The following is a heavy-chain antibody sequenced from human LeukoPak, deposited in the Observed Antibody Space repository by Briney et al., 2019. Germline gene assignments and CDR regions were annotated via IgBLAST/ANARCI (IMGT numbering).Heavy chain of an antibody. D-gene: IGHD2-2*01. CDR3: ARRVVPAAEVDY. J-gene: IGHJ4*02. CDR1: GGSISGSSYY. Sequence: SETLSLTCTVSGGSISGSSYYWGWIRQPPGKGLEWIGSIYYSGSTYYNPSLKSRVTISVDTSKNQFSLKPSSVTAADTAVYYCARRVVPAAEVDYWGQGTLVTVSS. CDR2: IYYSGST. V-gene: IGHV4-39*01.